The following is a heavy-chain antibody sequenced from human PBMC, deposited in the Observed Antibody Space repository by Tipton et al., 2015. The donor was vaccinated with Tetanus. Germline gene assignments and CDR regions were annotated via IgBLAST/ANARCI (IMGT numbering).Heavy chain of an antibody. CDR3: ARTGGGLQLWQRDY. D-gene: IGHD5-18*01. Sequence: TLSLTCTVSGGSISSYCWSWIRQPPGKGLEWIGYIYYSGSTNYNPSLKSRVTISVDTSKNQFSLKLSSVTAADTAVYYCARTGGGLQLWQRDYWGQGTLVTVSS. CDR2: IYYSGST. V-gene: IGHV4-59*12. J-gene: IGHJ4*02. CDR1: GGSISSYC.